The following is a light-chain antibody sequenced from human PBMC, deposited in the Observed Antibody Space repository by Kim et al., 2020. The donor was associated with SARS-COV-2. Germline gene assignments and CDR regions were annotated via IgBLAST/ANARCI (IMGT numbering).Light chain of an antibody. V-gene: IGLV2-14*03. CDR1: SSDVGGYNY. CDR2: DVS. CDR3: SSYAANMGI. Sequence: PGQSTTISCTGTSSDVGGYNYVSWYQQHPGKAPKLMIFDVSKRPSGVSNRFSGSKSGNTASLTISGLQAEDEADYYCSSYAANMGIFGGGTQLTVL. J-gene: IGLJ2*01.